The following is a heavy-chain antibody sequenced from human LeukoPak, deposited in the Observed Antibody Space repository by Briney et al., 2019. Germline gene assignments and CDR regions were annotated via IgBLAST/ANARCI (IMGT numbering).Heavy chain of an antibody. CDR3: ARDILTGYYTLGWFDP. J-gene: IGHJ5*02. Sequence: ASVKVSCKASGYTFTSYYMHWVRQAPGQGLEWMGIINPSGGSTSYAQKFQGRVTMTRDTSTSTVYMELSSLRSEDTAVYYCARDILTGYYTLGWFDPWDQGTLVTVSS. CDR1: GYTFTSYY. V-gene: IGHV1-46*01. CDR2: INPSGGST. D-gene: IGHD3-9*01.